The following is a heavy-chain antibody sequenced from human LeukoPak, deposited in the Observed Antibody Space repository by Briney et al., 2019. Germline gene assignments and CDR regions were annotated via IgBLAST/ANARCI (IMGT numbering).Heavy chain of an antibody. CDR3: ASYITMVRGENDYPDDAFDI. J-gene: IGHJ3*02. CDR1: GGSFSGYY. D-gene: IGHD3-10*01. Sequence: SETMSLTCAVYGGSFSGYYWSWIRQPPGKGLEWIGEINHSGSTNYNPSLKSRVTISVDTSKNQFSLKLSSVTAADTAVYYCASYITMVRGENDYPDDAFDIWGQGTMVTVSS. CDR2: INHSGST. V-gene: IGHV4-34*01.